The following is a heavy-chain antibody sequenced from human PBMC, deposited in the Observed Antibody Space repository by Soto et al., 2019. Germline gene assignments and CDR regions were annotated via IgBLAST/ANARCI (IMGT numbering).Heavy chain of an antibody. CDR2: ISAYNGNT. CDR1: GGTFSSYT. J-gene: IGHJ3*02. Sequence: ASVKVSCKASGGTFSSYTISWVRQAPGQGLEWMGRISAYNGNTNYAQKLQGRVTMTTDTSTSTAYMELRSLRSDDTAVYYCAVNRDAFDIWGQGTMVTVSS. CDR3: AVNRDAFDI. V-gene: IGHV1-18*01.